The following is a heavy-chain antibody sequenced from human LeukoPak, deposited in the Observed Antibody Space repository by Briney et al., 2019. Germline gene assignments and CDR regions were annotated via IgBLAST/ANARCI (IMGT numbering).Heavy chain of an antibody. CDR3: ARDLGGSGLGG. V-gene: IGHV4-59*01. D-gene: IGHD6-19*01. CDR1: GGSISSYY. CDR2: IYYSGST. Sequence: SETLSLTCTVSGGSISSYYWSWIRQPPGKGLEWIGYIYYSGSTNYNPSLKSRVTISVDTSKNQFSLKLSSVTAADTAVYYCARDLGGSGLGGWGQGTLVTVSS. J-gene: IGHJ4*02.